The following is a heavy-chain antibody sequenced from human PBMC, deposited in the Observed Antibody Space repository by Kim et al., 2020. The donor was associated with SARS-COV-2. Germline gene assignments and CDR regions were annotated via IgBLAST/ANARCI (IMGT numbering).Heavy chain of an antibody. J-gene: IGHJ4*02. V-gene: IGHV3-23*01. D-gene: IGHD1-26*01. CDR1: GFTFSSYA. Sequence: GGSLRLSCTASGFTFSSYAVSWVRQAPGKGLEWVGSISGSGDKTYYADSVKGRFTISRDNSKNTLSLQMNSLRDDDTALYYCAKSGHLLGATTVDYWGKG. CDR2: ISGSGDKT. CDR3: AKSGHLLGATTVDY.